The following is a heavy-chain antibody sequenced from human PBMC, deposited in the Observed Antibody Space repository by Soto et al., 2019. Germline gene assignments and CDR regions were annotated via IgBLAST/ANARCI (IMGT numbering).Heavy chain of an antibody. CDR2: IYYSGST. V-gene: IGHV4-39*01. D-gene: IGHD1-26*01. CDR3: ARRGGVGATTYDF. J-gene: IGHJ4*02. CDR1: GGSISSSSYY. Sequence: QLQLQESGPGLVKPSETLSLTCTVSGGSISSSSYYWGWIRQPPGKGLEWIGTIYYSGSTYYNPSRKSRVTISVDTSEKLFSLKLSSVTAADTAVYYCARRGGVGATTYDFWGQGTLVTVSS.